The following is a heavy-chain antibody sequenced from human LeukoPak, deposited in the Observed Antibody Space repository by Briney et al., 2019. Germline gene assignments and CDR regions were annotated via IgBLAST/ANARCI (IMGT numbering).Heavy chain of an antibody. CDR2: IYYSGST. Sequence: SETLSLTCTVSGGSISSSSYYWGWIRQPPGKGLEWIGSIYYSGSTYYNPSLKSRVTISVDTSKNQFSLKLSSVTAADTAVYYCARYKQQPIGEDDYWGQGTLVTVSS. J-gene: IGHJ4*02. CDR3: ARYKQQPIGEDDY. V-gene: IGHV4-39*01. CDR1: GGSISSSSYY. D-gene: IGHD6-13*01.